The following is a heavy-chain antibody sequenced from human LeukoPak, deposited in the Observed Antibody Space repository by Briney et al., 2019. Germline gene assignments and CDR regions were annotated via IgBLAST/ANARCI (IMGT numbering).Heavy chain of an antibody. CDR2: IYYSGST. CDR1: GGSISSYY. CDR3: ARDRGDSSGYYSFFDY. J-gene: IGHJ4*02. Sequence: SETLSLTCTVSGGSISSYYWSWIRQPPGKGLEWIGYIYYSGSTCYNPSLKSRVTISVDTSKNQFSLKLSSVTAADTAVYYCARDRGDSSGYYSFFDYWGQGTLVTVSS. D-gene: IGHD3-22*01. V-gene: IGHV4-59*12.